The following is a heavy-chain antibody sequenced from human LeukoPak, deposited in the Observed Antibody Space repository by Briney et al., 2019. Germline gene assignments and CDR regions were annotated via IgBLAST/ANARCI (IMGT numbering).Heavy chain of an antibody. D-gene: IGHD3-10*01. V-gene: IGHV1-8*01. CDR3: ARVERKSGEWFGDHIGDY. CDR2: MNPNSGNT. CDR1: GYTFTSYD. Sequence: GASVKVSCKASGYTFTSYDINWVRQATGQGLEWMGWMNPNSGNTGYAQKFQGRVTMTRNTSISTAYMELSSLRSEDTAVYYCARVERKSGEWFGDHIGDYWGQGTLVTVSS. J-gene: IGHJ4*02.